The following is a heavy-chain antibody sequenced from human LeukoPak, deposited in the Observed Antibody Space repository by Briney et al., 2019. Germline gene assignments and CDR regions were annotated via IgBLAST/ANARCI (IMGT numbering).Heavy chain of an antibody. V-gene: IGHV4-30-4*01. Sequence: SEALSLTCTVSGGSISSGDYYWSWIRQPPRKGLEWIGYIYYSGSTYYNPSLKSRVTISVDTSKNQFSLKLSSVTAADTAVYYCARGRNNWNYGGFIDYWGQGTLVTVSS. CDR3: ARGRNNWNYGGFIDY. CDR1: GGSISSGDYY. D-gene: IGHD1-7*01. J-gene: IGHJ4*02. CDR2: IYYSGST.